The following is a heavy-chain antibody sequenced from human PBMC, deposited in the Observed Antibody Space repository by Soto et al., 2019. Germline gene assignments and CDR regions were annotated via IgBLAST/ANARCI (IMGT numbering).Heavy chain of an antibody. CDR2: VYNSGST. D-gene: IGHD6-13*01. Sequence: SETLSLTCTVSGGSISSSYWTWIRHPPGKGLEWIGYVYNSGSTNYNPSLKSRVTISEDTSKSQFSLKVNSMTAADTAVYYCARYRREAVAGYTLDNWGQGILVTVS. V-gene: IGHV4-59*01. J-gene: IGHJ4*02. CDR1: GGSISSSY. CDR3: ARYRREAVAGYTLDN.